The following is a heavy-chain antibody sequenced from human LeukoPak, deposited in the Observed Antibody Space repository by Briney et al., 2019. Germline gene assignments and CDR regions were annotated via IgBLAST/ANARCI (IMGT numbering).Heavy chain of an antibody. CDR2: IIPIFGTA. J-gene: IGHJ3*02. V-gene: IGHV1-69*05. D-gene: IGHD6-13*01. CDR3: ARDLYSTTGDDAFDI. Sequence: ASVKVSCKASGGTFSSHAISWVRQAPGQGLEWMGRIIPIFGTANYAQKFQGRVTITTDESTSTAYMELSSLRSEDTAVYYCARDLYSTTGDDAFDIWGQGTMVTVSS. CDR1: GGTFSSHA.